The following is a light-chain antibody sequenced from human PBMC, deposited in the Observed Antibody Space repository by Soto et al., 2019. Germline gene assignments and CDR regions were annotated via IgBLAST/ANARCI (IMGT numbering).Light chain of an antibody. CDR1: QGVTSS. J-gene: IGKJ1*01. CDR2: DVS. Sequence: ETVMTQSPATLSVSPGERATLSCRASQGVTSSLAWYQQTPGQAPRLLIYDVSTRATGIPARFSGSGSGTEFTLTISSLQSGDFAVYYCQQYIYWPRTFGQGTRVEI. CDR3: QQYIYWPRT. V-gene: IGKV3-15*01.